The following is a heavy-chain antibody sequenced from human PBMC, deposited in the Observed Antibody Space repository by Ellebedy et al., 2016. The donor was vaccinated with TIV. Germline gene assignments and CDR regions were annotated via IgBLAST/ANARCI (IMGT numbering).Heavy chain of an antibody. D-gene: IGHD3-16*01. CDR2: ISSSSGQT. CDR3: ARDLAFEGVMIN. J-gene: IGHJ4*02. CDR1: GFTFSDYF. Sequence: GESLKISCAASGFTFSDYFMSWIRQAPGKGLEWVSCISSSSGQTNYADSVRGRFTISRDNAKNSLYLQMNSLRAEDTAVYYCARDLAFEGVMINWGQGTLVTVSS. V-gene: IGHV3-11*06.